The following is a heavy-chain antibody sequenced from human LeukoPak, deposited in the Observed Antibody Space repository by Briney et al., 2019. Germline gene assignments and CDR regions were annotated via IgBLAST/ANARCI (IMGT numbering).Heavy chain of an antibody. Sequence: GGSLRLSCAASGFTFSDYYMSWIRQAPGKGLEWVSYISSSGSTIYYADSVKGRFTISRDNPKNSLYLQMDSLRAEDTAVYYCARDPDSSSFDYWGQGALVTVSS. J-gene: IGHJ4*02. D-gene: IGHD6-13*01. CDR3: ARDPDSSSFDY. CDR2: ISSSGSTI. V-gene: IGHV3-11*04. CDR1: GFTFSDYY.